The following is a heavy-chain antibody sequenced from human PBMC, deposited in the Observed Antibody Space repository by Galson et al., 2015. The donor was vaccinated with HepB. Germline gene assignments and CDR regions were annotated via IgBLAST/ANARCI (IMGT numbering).Heavy chain of an antibody. CDR1: GVTFSSYA. Sequence: SVKVSCKAPGVTFSSYAISWVRQAPGQGLEWMGGIIPIFGTANYAQKFQGRVTITADESKSTAYMELNSLRSEDTAVYYCARAGFGAARPVFGWFDPWGQGTLVTVSS. V-gene: IGHV1-69*13. J-gene: IGHJ5*02. D-gene: IGHD6-6*01. CDR2: IIPIFGTA. CDR3: ARAGFGAARPVFGWFDP.